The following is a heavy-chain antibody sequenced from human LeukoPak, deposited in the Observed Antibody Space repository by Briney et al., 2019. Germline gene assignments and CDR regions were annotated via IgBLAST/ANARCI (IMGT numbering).Heavy chain of an antibody. CDR3: ARDLTYYYDSSGYSVIDY. CDR2: ISSSSSYI. J-gene: IGHJ4*02. V-gene: IGHV3-21*01. D-gene: IGHD3-22*01. Sequence: PGGSLRLSCAASGFTFSSYSMNWVRQAPGKGLEWVSSISSSSSYIYYADLVKGRFTISRDNAKNSLYLQMNSLRAEDTAVYYCARDLTYYYDSSGYSVIDYWGQGTLVTVSS. CDR1: GFTFSSYS.